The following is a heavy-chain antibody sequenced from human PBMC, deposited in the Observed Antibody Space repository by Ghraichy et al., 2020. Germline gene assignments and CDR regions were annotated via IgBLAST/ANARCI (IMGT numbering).Heavy chain of an antibody. D-gene: IGHD5-18*01. CDR2: INHSGST. Sequence: GSLRLSCAVYGGSFSGYYWSWIRQPPGKGLEWIGEINHSGSTNYNPSLKSRVTISVDTSKNQFSLKLSSVTAADTAVYYCARGVQLWLSLNWFDPWGQGTLVTVSS. CDR1: GGSFSGYY. J-gene: IGHJ5*02. V-gene: IGHV4-34*01. CDR3: ARGVQLWLSLNWFDP.